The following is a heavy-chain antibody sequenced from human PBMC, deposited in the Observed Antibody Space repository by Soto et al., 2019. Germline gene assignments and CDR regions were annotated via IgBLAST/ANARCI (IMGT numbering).Heavy chain of an antibody. CDR3: ARENGYGGIYYFDS. J-gene: IGHJ4*02. CDR1: GSTFSSYG. CDR2: IWYDGSNK. Sequence: QVQLVESGGGVVQPGRSLRLSCAASGSTFSSYGMHWVRQAPGKGLEWVAVIWYDGSNKYYGDSVKGRFTISRDNSKNTLYLQMNSLRAEDTAVYYCARENGYGGIYYFDSWGQGTLVTVSS. V-gene: IGHV3-33*01. D-gene: IGHD4-17*01.